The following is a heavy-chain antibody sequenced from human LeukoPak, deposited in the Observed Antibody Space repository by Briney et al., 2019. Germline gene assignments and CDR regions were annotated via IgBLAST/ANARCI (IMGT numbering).Heavy chain of an antibody. CDR2: INPSGGST. J-gene: IGHJ6*03. CDR3: ARGDYGDTRRYYYYMDV. Sequence: GASVEVSCKASGYTFTSYYMHWVRQAPGQGLEWMGIINPSGGSTSYAQKLQGRVTMTRDTSTSTVYMELSSLRSEDTAVYYCARGDYGDTRRYYYYMDVWGKGTTVTVSS. D-gene: IGHD4-17*01. V-gene: IGHV1-46*01. CDR1: GYTFTSYY.